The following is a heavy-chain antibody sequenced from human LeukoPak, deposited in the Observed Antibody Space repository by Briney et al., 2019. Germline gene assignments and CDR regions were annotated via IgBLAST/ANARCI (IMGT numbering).Heavy chain of an antibody. CDR2: INHSGST. CDR1: GGSFSGYY. CDR3: ARGYSGYDSAYRY. J-gene: IGHJ4*02. D-gene: IGHD5-12*01. Sequence: SETLSLTCAVYGGSFSGYYWSWIRQPPGKGLEWIGEINHSGSTNYNPSLKSRVTISVDTSKNQFSLKLSSVTAADTAVYYCARGYSGYDSAYRYWGQGTLVTVSS. V-gene: IGHV4-34*01.